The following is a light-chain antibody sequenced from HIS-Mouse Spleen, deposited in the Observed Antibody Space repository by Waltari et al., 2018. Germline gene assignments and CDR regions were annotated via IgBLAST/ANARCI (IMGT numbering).Light chain of an antibody. CDR1: SSDVGGFNY. CDR3: CSYAGSYTGV. Sequence: QSALTQPRSVSGSPGQSVTISCTGTSSDVGGFNYVSWYQRHPGKAPKLMIYDVSKRPSGVPDRFSGSKSGNTASLTISGLQADDEADYYCCSYAGSYTGVFGTGTKVTVL. V-gene: IGLV2-11*01. J-gene: IGLJ1*01. CDR2: DVS.